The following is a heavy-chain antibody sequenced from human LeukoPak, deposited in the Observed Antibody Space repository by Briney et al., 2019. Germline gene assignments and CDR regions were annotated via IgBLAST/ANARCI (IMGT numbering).Heavy chain of an antibody. D-gene: IGHD3-16*01. CDR3: ARYGGRTRGFGY. CDR1: GFTFSDYY. Sequence: GGSLRLSCAASGFTFSDYYMSWIRQAPGKGLEWVSHISGSSGYTNYADSVEGRITISRDNAKNSLYLQMNSLRDEDTAFYYCARYGGRTRGFGYWGQGTLVTASS. V-gene: IGHV3-11*03. CDR2: ISGSSGYT. J-gene: IGHJ4*02.